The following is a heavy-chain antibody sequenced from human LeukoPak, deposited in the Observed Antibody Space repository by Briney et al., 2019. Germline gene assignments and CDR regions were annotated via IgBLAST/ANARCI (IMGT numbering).Heavy chain of an antibody. CDR2: IWYDGSNK. CDR1: GFTFSSYG. Sequence: GRSLRLSCAASGFTFSSYGMHWVRQAPGKGLEWVAVIWYDGSNKYYADSVKGRFTISRDNSKNTLYLQMNSLRAEDTAVYYCARDPSLLWFGESHYYFDYGGQGTLVTVSS. J-gene: IGHJ4*02. D-gene: IGHD3-10*01. V-gene: IGHV3-33*01. CDR3: ARDPSLLWFGESHYYFDY.